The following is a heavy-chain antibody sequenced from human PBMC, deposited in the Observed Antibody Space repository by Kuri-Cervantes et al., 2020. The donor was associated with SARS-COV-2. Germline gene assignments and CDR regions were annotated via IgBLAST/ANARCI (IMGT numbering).Heavy chain of an antibody. D-gene: IGHD3-22*01. Sequence: ESLKISCTVSGVPVGSSRYYWGWIRQPPGKGLEWLGTIYYSGSTYYNPSLKSRVTISVDTSWNQFSLKLSSVTASDTAVYYCATSYYYDSSGYYGWFDPWGQGVLVTVSS. CDR1: GVPVGSSRYY. CDR3: ATSYYYDSSGYYGWFDP. CDR2: IYYSGST. V-gene: IGHV4-39*01. J-gene: IGHJ5*02.